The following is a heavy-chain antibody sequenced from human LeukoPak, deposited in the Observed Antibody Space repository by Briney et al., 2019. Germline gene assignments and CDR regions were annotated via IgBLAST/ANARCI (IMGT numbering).Heavy chain of an antibody. CDR3: ARGTGTSWFDS. Sequence: ASVKVSCKASGYTFTAHYMHWVRQAPGEGLEWMGWMNTNSGATSYTQKFQGRVFMTRDTSIATAYMDLTSLTSDDTAVYYCARGTGTSWFDSWGQGTLVTVSS. CDR1: GYTFTAHY. CDR2: MNTNSGAT. V-gene: IGHV1-2*02. D-gene: IGHD1-7*01. J-gene: IGHJ5*01.